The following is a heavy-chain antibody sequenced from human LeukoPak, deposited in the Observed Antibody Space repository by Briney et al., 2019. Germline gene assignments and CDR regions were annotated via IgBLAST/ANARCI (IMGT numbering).Heavy chain of an antibody. J-gene: IGHJ3*02. CDR3: ARKYSGSYFTMIAFDI. V-gene: IGHV4-39*07. CDR2: IYYSGST. Sequence: SETLSLTCTVSGGSISSSSYYWGWIRQPPGKGLEWIGSIYYSGSTYYNPSLKSRVTISVDTSKNQFSLKLSSVTAADTAVYYCARKYSGSYFTMIAFDIWGQGTMVTVSS. D-gene: IGHD1-26*01. CDR1: GGSISSSSYY.